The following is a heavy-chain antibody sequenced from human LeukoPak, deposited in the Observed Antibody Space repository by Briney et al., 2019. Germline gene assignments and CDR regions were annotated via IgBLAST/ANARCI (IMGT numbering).Heavy chain of an antibody. J-gene: IGHJ6*03. CDR3: ARGPPRGKYYYMDV. CDR1: GFTFSSFD. CDR2: IGTASDT. V-gene: IGHV3-13*01. D-gene: IGHD1-1*01. Sequence: GGYLRLSCAASGFTFSSFDMHWVRQPTGQGLEWVSTIGTASDTYYPGSVEGRFALSRDNAKNSLYLQMNSLTAGDTAVYYCARGPPRGKYYYMDVWGKGTTVTVSS.